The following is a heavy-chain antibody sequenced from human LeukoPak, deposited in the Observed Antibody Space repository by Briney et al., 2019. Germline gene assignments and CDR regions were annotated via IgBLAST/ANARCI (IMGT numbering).Heavy chain of an antibody. Sequence: PGGSLRLSCAASGFTYSSYEMNWVRQAPGKGQEWVSYISSSGNTIYYADSVKGRFTISRDNAKNSLYLQMNSLRAEDTAVYYCARDVLYYGSGSYYRLQFDYWGQGTLVTVSS. CDR3: ARDVLYYGSGSYYRLQFDY. J-gene: IGHJ4*02. D-gene: IGHD3-10*01. V-gene: IGHV3-48*03. CDR2: ISSSGNTI. CDR1: GFTYSSYE.